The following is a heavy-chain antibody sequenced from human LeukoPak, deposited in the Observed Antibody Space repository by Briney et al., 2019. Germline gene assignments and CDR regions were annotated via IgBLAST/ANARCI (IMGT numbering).Heavy chain of an antibody. V-gene: IGHV1-69*04. CDR2: IIPVLGIT. CDR1: GGTFSSYA. CDR3: ARGALGVIDY. Sequence: EASVKVSCKASGGTFSSYAISWVRQAPGQGLEWMGRIIPVLGITNYAQKFQGRVTMTRNTSISTAYMELSSLRSEDTAVYYCARGALGVIDYWGQGTLVTVSS. J-gene: IGHJ4*02. D-gene: IGHD3-16*01.